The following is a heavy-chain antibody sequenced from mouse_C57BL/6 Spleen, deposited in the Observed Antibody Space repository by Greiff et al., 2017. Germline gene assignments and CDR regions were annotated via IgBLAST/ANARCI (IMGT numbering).Heavy chain of an antibody. J-gene: IGHJ2*01. CDR1: GFNIKDDY. Sequence: VQLQQSGAELVRPGASVKLSCTASGFNIKDDYMHWVKQRPEQGLEWIGWIDPENGDTEYASKFQGKATITADTSSNTAYLQLSSLTSEDTAVYYCTTRGTTVVAPFGYWGQGTTLTVSS. CDR3: TTRGTTVVAPFGY. CDR2: IDPENGDT. V-gene: IGHV14-4*01. D-gene: IGHD1-1*01.